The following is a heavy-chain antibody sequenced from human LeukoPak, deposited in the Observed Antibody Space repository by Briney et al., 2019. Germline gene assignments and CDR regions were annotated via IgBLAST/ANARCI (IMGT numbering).Heavy chain of an antibody. CDR2: IWYDGSNK. CDR1: GFTFSSYG. D-gene: IGHD5-24*01. V-gene: IGHV3-33*01. Sequence: GRSLRLSCAASGFTFSSYGMHWVRQAPGKGLEWVAVIWYDGSNKYYADSVKGRFTISRDNSKNTLYLQMNSLRAEDTAVYYCAREGDGYNYAPDYWGQGTLVTVSS. CDR3: AREGDGYNYAPDY. J-gene: IGHJ4*02.